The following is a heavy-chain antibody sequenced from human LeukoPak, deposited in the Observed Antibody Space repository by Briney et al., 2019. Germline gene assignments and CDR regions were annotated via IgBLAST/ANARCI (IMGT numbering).Heavy chain of an antibody. CDR2: IYHSGST. Sequence: SETLSLTCTVSGYSISSGYYWGWIRQPPGKGLEWIGSIYHSGSTYYNPSLKSRVTISVDTSKNQFSLKPSSVTAADTALYFCARDDASSGYYSCWGQGTLVTVSS. CDR1: GYSISSGYY. D-gene: IGHD3-22*01. J-gene: IGHJ4*02. CDR3: ARDDASSGYYSC. V-gene: IGHV4-38-2*02.